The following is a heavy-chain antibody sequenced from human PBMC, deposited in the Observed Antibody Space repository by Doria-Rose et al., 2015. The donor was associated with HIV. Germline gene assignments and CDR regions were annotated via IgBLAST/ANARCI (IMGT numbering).Heavy chain of an antibody. J-gene: IGHJ4*02. Sequence: GGSLRLSCTVSGLTFSRFWMSWVRQAPGKGLEWVANIKEDGSEKKYVDSVKGRFTISRDNAKNSVYLQMNSLRAEDTAVYYCTGETYYFDYWGQGSLVIVSS. CDR1: GLTFSRFW. CDR3: TGETYYFDY. D-gene: IGHD3-16*01. CDR2: IKEDGSEK. V-gene: IGHV3-7*05.